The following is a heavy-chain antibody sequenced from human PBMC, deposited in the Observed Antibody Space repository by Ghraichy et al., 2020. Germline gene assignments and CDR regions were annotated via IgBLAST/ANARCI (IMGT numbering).Heavy chain of an antibody. CDR3: ARQPSRWLQTPFDY. D-gene: IGHD5-24*01. CDR2: ISSSGSTI. Sequence: GGSLRLSCAASGFTFSDYYMSWIRQAPGKGLEWVSYISSSGSTIYYADSVKGRFTISRDNAKNSLYLQMNSLRAEDTAVYYCARQPSRWLQTPFDYWGQGTLVTVSS. CDR1: GFTFSDYY. J-gene: IGHJ4*02. V-gene: IGHV3-11*01.